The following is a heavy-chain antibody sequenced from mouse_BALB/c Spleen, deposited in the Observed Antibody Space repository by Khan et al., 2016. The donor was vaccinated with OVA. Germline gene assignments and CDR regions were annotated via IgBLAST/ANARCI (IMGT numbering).Heavy chain of an antibody. CDR1: GFNIKDYY. CDR2: IDPENGNT. V-gene: IGHV14-1*02. J-gene: IGHJ3*01. CDR3: SRDGYSPWFAY. Sequence: VRLQQSGAELVRPGAFVNLSCKASGFNIKDYYLHLVKQRPEQGLEWIGWIDPENGNTIYDPKFQGKANITSDTSSNTAYLQLSSLTSEDTAVYYCSRDGYSPWFAYWGQGTLVTVSA. D-gene: IGHD2-3*01.